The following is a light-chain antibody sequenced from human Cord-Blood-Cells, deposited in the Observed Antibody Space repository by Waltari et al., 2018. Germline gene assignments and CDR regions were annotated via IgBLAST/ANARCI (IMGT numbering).Light chain of an antibody. Sequence: QSALTQPASGSGSPGQSITISCTGTCSDVGCYNLVSWYQQHPGKAPKLMIYVGSNRPSGVSNRFSGSKSGNTASLTISGLQTEDEADYYCCSYAGSSTWVFGGGTKLTVL. CDR2: VGS. CDR3: CSYAGSSTWV. CDR1: CSDVGCYNL. J-gene: IGLJ3*02. V-gene: IGLV2-23*01.